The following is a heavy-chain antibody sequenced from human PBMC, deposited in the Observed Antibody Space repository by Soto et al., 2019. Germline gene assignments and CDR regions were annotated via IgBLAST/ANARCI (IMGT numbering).Heavy chain of an antibody. D-gene: IGHD2-2*01. Sequence: GGSLRLSCAASGFTFSNAWMNWVRQAPGKGLEWVGRIKSKTDGGTTDYAAPVKGRFTISRDDSKNTLYLQMNSLKTEDTAVYYCTTGGCSSTSCYASYYYYGMDVWGQGTTVTVSS. CDR3: TTGGCSSTSCYASYYYYGMDV. CDR2: IKSKTDGGTT. CDR1: GFTFSNAW. V-gene: IGHV3-15*07. J-gene: IGHJ6*02.